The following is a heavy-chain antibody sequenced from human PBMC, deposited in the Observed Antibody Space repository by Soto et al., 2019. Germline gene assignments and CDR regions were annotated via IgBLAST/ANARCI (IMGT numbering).Heavy chain of an antibody. J-gene: IGHJ6*02. D-gene: IGHD3-22*01. CDR1: GFTFSSYA. V-gene: IGHV3-23*01. Sequence: GGSLRLSCAASGFTFSSYAMTWVRQAPGKGLEWVSAIIGSGGSTYYADSVKGRFTISRDNSKNTLYLQMNSLRAEDTAVYYCTKSEEYYYDSSGLAWGPGYYYYLLAVWGQGTTVTVSS. CDR3: TKSEEYYYDSSGLAWGPGYYYYLLAV. CDR2: IIGSGGST.